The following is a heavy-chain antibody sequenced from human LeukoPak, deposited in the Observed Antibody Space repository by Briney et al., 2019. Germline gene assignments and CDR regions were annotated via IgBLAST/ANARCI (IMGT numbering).Heavy chain of an antibody. CDR1: GYTFTSYE. CDR2: MNPNSGNT. J-gene: IGHJ2*01. Sequence: ASVKVSCKASGYTFTSYEINWVRQATGQGLEWMAWMNPNSGNTGYAQKFQGRVTITSNASISTAYMELSSLRSEDTAVYYCARGRSTSEQLVWYFDLWGRGTLVTVSS. D-gene: IGHD6-6*01. CDR3: ARGRSTSEQLVWYFDL. V-gene: IGHV1-8*01.